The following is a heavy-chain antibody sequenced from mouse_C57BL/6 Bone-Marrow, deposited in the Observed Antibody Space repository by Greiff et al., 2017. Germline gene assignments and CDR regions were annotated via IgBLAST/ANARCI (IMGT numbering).Heavy chain of an antibody. J-gene: IGHJ2*01. Sequence: EVMLVESGGGLVQPGGSLKLSCAASGFTFSDYYMYWVRQTPEKRLEWVAYISNGGGSTYYPDTVKGRFTISRDNAKNTLYLQVSRLKSEDTAMYYCARHNYYGSSYVVDYWGQGTTLTVSS. D-gene: IGHD1-1*01. CDR2: ISNGGGST. V-gene: IGHV5-12*01. CDR1: GFTFSDYY. CDR3: ARHNYYGSSYVVDY.